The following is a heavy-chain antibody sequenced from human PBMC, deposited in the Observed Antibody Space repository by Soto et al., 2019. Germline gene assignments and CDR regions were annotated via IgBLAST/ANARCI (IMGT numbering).Heavy chain of an antibody. V-gene: IGHV1-69*01. CDR3: ATLETYCGGDCGSYFGY. Sequence: QVQLVQSGAEVKKPGSSVKVSCTASGGTFSSYAISWVRQAPGQGLEWMGGAIPIFGTANYAQKFQGRVTITADESTSTAYMELSRLRSEDTAVYYCATLETYCGGDCGSYFGYWGQGTLVTVSS. CDR2: AIPIFGTA. D-gene: IGHD2-21*02. J-gene: IGHJ4*02. CDR1: GGTFSSYA.